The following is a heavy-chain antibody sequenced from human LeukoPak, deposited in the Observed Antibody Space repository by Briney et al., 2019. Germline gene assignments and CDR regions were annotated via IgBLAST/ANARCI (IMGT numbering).Heavy chain of an antibody. CDR2: IYYIEST. Sequence: SETLSLTCTVSGGSISSSSYYWGWIRQPPGKGLEWIGSIYYIESTYYNPSLKSRVTISADTSKNQFSLKLSSVTAADTAVYYCARRIWDYYGNPFDYWGQGTLVTVSS. CDR1: GGSISSSSYY. J-gene: IGHJ4*02. CDR3: ARRIWDYYGNPFDY. D-gene: IGHD4-23*01. V-gene: IGHV4-39*01.